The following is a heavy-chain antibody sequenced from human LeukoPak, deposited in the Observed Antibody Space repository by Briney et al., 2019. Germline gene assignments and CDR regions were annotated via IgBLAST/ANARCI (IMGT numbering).Heavy chain of an antibody. CDR2: IYSGGST. V-gene: IGHV3-53*04. CDR3: ARANYDFWTYYFDY. D-gene: IGHD3-3*01. Sequence: PGGSLRLSCAASGFTVSSNYMSWVRQAPGKGLEWISVIYSGGSTYYADSVKGRFTISRHSSKNTLYLQMNSLRAEDTAVYYCARANYDFWTYYFDYWGQGTLVTVSS. CDR1: GFTVSSNY. J-gene: IGHJ4*02.